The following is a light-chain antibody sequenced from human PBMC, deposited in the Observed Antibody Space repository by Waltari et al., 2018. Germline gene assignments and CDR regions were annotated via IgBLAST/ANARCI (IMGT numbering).Light chain of an antibody. J-gene: IGKJ3*01. CDR2: DAS. CDR3: QQHNSWPPIFT. Sequence: EIVLTQSPATLSLFPGERATLPCRASQSVNNYLAWYQQKPGQPPRLLVYDASNRATGIPARFSGSGSGTDFTLTISSLEPEDFAVYFCQQHNSWPPIFTFGPGTKVDIK. V-gene: IGKV3-11*01. CDR1: QSVNNY.